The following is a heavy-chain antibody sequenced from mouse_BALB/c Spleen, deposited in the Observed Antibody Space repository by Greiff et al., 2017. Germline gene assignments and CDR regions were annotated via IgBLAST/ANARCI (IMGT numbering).Heavy chain of an antibody. D-gene: IGHD2-14*01. CDR3: ARNDRYDGKGAMDY. CDR2: ISSGSSTI. CDR1: GFTFSSFG. J-gene: IGHJ4*01. V-gene: IGHV5-17*02. Sequence: EVKLVESGGGLVQPGGSRKLSCAASGFTFSSFGMHWVRQAPEKGLEWVAYISSGSSTIYYTDTVKGRFTISRDNPKKTLFLQMTSLRSEDTAMYYCARNDRYDGKGAMDYWGQGTSVTVSS.